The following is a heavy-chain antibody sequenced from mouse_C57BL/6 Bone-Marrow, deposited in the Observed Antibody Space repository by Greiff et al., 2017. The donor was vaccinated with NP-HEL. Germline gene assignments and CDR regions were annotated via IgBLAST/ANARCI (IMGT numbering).Heavy chain of an antibody. V-gene: IGHV5-9-1*02. D-gene: IGHD1-1*01. Sequence: EVMLVESGEGLVKPGGSLKLSCAASGFTFSSYAMSWVRQTPEKRLEWVAYISSGGDYIYYADTVKGRFTISRDNARNTLYLQMSSLKSEDTAMYYCTREYYYVYYFDYWGQGTTLTVSS. CDR1: GFTFSSYA. CDR2: ISSGGDYI. CDR3: TREYYYVYYFDY. J-gene: IGHJ2*01.